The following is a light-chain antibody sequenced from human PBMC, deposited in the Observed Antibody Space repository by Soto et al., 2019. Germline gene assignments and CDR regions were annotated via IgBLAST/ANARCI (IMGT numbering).Light chain of an antibody. CDR2: GAS. CDR3: QQYNNWPYT. Sequence: EIVMTQSPVTLSVSPGERAALSCRASQSVSSNFDWYQQRPGQAPRLLIYGASTRATGIPARFSGSGSATEFTLTISSLQSEDFAVYYCQQYNNWPYTFGQGTKLEIK. V-gene: IGKV3-15*01. J-gene: IGKJ2*01. CDR1: QSVSSN.